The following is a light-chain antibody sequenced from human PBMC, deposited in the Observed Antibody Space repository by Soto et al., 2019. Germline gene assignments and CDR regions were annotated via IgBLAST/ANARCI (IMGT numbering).Light chain of an antibody. V-gene: IGKV3-15*01. CDR2: GAS. J-gene: IGKJ2*01. Sequence: EIVMTQSPATLSVSPGERATLSCRASQSVSSNLAWYQQKPGQAPRLLIYGASTRATGIPARFSGSRSGTEFTLTISSLQSEDFAVYYCQQYNNWPPYTCGQGPKLEIK. CDR1: QSVSSN. CDR3: QQYNNWPPYT.